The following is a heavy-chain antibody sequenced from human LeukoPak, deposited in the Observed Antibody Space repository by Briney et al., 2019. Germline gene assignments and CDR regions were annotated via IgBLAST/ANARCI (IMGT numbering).Heavy chain of an antibody. Sequence: SETLSLTCTVSGGSISSYYWSWIRQPPGKGLEWIGYIYYSGSTNYNPSLKSRVTISVDTSKNQFSLKLSSVTAADTAVYYCATSRAHTYYYGSGSYFAFDIWGQGTMVTVSS. CDR2: IYYSGST. CDR3: ATSRAHTYYYGSGSYFAFDI. J-gene: IGHJ3*02. CDR1: GGSISSYY. D-gene: IGHD3-10*01. V-gene: IGHV4-59*12.